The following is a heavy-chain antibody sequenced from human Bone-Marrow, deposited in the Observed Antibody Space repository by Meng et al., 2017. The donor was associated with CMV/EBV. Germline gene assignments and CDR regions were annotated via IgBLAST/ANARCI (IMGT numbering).Heavy chain of an antibody. CDR2: IYYSGST. CDR3: ARLENDFWSGSLDY. D-gene: IGHD3-3*01. Sequence: SQTLSLTCAVYGGSFSGYYWGWIRQPPGKGLEWIGSIYYSGSTYYNPSLKSRVTISVDTSKNQFSLKLSSVTAADTAVYYCARLENDFWSGSLDYWGQGTLVTVSS. J-gene: IGHJ4*02. V-gene: IGHV4-39*01. CDR1: GGSFSGYY.